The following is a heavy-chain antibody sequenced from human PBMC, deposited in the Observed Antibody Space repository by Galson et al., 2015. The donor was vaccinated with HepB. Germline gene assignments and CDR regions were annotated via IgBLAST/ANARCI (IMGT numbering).Heavy chain of an antibody. CDR3: ARTGIAVAGEAYYYGMDV. D-gene: IGHD6-19*01. CDR2: IYPGDSDT. J-gene: IGHJ6*02. V-gene: IGHV5-51*01. CDR1: GYSFTSYW. Sequence: QSGAEVKKPGESLKISCKGSGYSFTSYWIGWVRQMPGKGLEWMGIIYPGDSDTRYSPSFQGQVTISADKSISTAYLQWSSLKASDTAMYYCARTGIAVAGEAYYYGMDVWGQGTTVTVSS.